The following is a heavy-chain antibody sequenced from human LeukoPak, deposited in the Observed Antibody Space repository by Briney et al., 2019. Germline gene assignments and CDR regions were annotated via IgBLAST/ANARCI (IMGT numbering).Heavy chain of an antibody. D-gene: IGHD6-19*01. V-gene: IGHV4-38-2*02. Sequence: SETLSLTCTVSGYSISSGYYWGWIRQPPGKGLEWIGSIYHSGSTNYNPSLKSRVTISVDTSKNQFSLKLSSVTAADTAVYYCARGYSSGWYDAFDIWGQGTMVTVSS. CDR1: GYSISSGYY. CDR2: IYHSGST. J-gene: IGHJ3*02. CDR3: ARGYSSGWYDAFDI.